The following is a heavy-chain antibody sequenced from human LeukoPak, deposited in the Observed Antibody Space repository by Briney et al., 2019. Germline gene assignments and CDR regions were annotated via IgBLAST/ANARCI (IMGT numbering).Heavy chain of an antibody. CDR3: ARVIGSYGDSAY. V-gene: IGHV3-48*04. D-gene: IGHD3-16*01. CDR1: GFTFSSYS. J-gene: IGHJ4*02. Sequence: PGGSLRPSCAASGFTFSSYSMNWVRQAPGKGLEWLSYISSTSSAIYYADSLKGRFTISRDNAKNSLYLQMSSLRAEDTAVYYCARVIGSYGDSAYWGQGTLVTVSS. CDR2: ISSTSSAI.